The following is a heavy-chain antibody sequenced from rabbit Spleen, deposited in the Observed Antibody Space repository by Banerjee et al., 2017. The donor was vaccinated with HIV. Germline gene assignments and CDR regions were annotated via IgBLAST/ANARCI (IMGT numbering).Heavy chain of an antibody. CDR1: GIDFSSNYY. CDR3: ARAGYAGYGYANFLDYYGMDL. V-gene: IGHV1S43*01. J-gene: IGHJ6*01. D-gene: IGHD6-1*01. Sequence: QEQLKETGGGLVQPGGSLTLSCKASGIDFSSNYYMCWVRQAPGKGLELIACIYVGDGSTDHASWAKGRFTISSDNAQNTVDLQMNSLTAADTATYFCARAGYAGYGYANFLDYYGMDLWGPGTLVTVS. CDR2: IYVGDGST.